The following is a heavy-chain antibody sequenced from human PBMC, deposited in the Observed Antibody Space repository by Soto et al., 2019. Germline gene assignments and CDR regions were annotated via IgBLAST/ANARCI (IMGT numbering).Heavy chain of an antibody. D-gene: IGHD2-15*01. V-gene: IGHV3-23*01. CDR2: ISGSGDSS. CDR3: AKGGEGSCSQTSLLYFSDS. CDR1: GFTFSTYA. Sequence: EVQLLDSGGGLVQPGGSLRLSCAASGFTFSTYAMSWVRQAPGKGLEWVSTISGSGDSSYYATSVKGRFTISRDNSRNTWDRQMNSLRVEATAFYYCAKGGEGSCSQTSLLYFSDSWGQGTLVTVSS. J-gene: IGHJ5*02.